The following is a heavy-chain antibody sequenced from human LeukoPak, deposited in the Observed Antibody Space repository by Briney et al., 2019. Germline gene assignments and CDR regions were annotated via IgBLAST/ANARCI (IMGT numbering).Heavy chain of an antibody. Sequence: GGSLRLSCAASGFTVSSNYMSWVRQAPGKGLEWVSVIYSGGSTYYADSVKGRFTISRDNSKNTLYLQMNSLRAEDTAVYYCAGYDILTGYSRGAFDIWGQGTMVTVSS. J-gene: IGHJ3*02. CDR1: GFTVSSNY. V-gene: IGHV3-53*01. CDR2: IYSGGST. D-gene: IGHD3-9*01. CDR3: AGYDILTGYSRGAFDI.